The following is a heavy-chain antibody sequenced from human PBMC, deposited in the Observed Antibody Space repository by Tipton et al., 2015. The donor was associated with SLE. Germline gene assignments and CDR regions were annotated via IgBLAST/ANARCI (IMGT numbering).Heavy chain of an antibody. D-gene: IGHD3-3*01. CDR1: GGSISSHY. CDR3: ARVGVY. Sequence: TLSLTCTVSGGSISSHYWSWIRQPAGKGLEWIGEINHSGSTNYNPSLKSRVTISVDTSKNQFSLKLSSVTAADTAVYYCARVGVYWGQGTLVTVSS. CDR2: INHSGST. J-gene: IGHJ4*02. V-gene: IGHV4-34*01.